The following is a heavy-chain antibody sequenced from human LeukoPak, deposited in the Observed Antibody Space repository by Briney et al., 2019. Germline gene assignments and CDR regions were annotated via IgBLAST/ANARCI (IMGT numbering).Heavy chain of an antibody. V-gene: IGHV3-74*01. J-gene: IGHJ4*02. CDR3: AKDGGLWVSAHWGDS. Sequence: GRSLRLSCAASGLTFSSHWMHWVRHAPGKGLVWVSRITNDGSSTTYADSVKGRFTISRDNAKNMLYLQVNSLRAEDTAVYYCAKDGGLWVSAHWGDSWGRGTLVTVSS. D-gene: IGHD7-27*01. CDR2: ITNDGSST. CDR1: GLTFSSHW.